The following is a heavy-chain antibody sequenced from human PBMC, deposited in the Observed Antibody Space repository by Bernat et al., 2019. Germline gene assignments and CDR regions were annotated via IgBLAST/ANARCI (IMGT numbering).Heavy chain of an antibody. V-gene: IGHV1-46*01. Sequence: QVQLVQSGAEVKKPGASVKVSCKASGYTFTSYYMHWVRQAPGQGLEWMGIINPSGGSTSYAQKFQCRVTMTRDTSTSTVYMGLSSLRSEITAVYYCARETFTNWNYEGPFDYWGQGTLVTVSS. CDR2: INPSGGST. CDR3: ARETFTNWNYEGPFDY. CDR1: GYTFTSYY. J-gene: IGHJ4*02. D-gene: IGHD1-7*01.